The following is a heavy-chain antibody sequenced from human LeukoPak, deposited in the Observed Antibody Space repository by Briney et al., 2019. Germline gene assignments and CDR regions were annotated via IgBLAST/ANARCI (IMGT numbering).Heavy chain of an antibody. Sequence: ASVKVSCKASGYTFTSYDINWVRQATGQGLEWMGWMNPNSGNTGYAQKFQGRVTITRNTSISTAYMELSSLRSEDTAVYYCARAPLVVPAAPQHAFDIWGQGTMVTVSS. V-gene: IGHV1-8*03. CDR3: ARAPLVVPAAPQHAFDI. CDR2: MNPNSGNT. J-gene: IGHJ3*02. D-gene: IGHD2-2*01. CDR1: GYTFTSYD.